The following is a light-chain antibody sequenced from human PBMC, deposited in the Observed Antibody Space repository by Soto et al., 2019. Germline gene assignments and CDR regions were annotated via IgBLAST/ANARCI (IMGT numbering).Light chain of an antibody. CDR2: DAP. J-gene: IGKJ1*01. CDR3: QQYNSYSPT. CDR1: QSIGIW. Sequence: DIQMTQSPSTLSGSVGDRVTITCRASQSIGIWLAWYQQKPGRSPKLLIYDAPSLESGVPSRFSGSGSGTEFTLTITSLQPDDFATYYCQQYNSYSPTFGHGTKVDIK. V-gene: IGKV1-5*01.